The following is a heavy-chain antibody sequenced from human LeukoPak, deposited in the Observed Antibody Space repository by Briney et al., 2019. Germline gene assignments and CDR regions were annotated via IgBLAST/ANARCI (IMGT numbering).Heavy chain of an antibody. D-gene: IGHD4-17*01. Sequence: SETLSLTCTVSGGSISSYYWSWIRQPPGKGLEWIGYIYYSGSTNYNPSLKSRVTISVDTSKNQFSLKLSSVTAADTAVYYCARGHGDYYYYYYYGMDVWGQGTTVTVYS. V-gene: IGHV4-59*12. CDR2: IYYSGST. CDR3: ARGHGDYYYYYYYGMDV. CDR1: GGSISSYY. J-gene: IGHJ6*02.